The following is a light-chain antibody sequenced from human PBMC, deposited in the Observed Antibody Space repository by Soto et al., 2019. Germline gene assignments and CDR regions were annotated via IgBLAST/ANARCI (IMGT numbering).Light chain of an antibody. V-gene: IGLV2-14*01. CDR1: SSDVGAYNY. CDR2: DVS. CDR3: SSYTTSGTVV. J-gene: IGLJ2*01. Sequence: QSAPTQAASVSGSPGQSITISCIGTSSDVGAYNYVSWYQQHPGKAPKLMIYDVSNRPSGVSNRFSGSKSGNTASLTISGLQAEDEADYYCSSYTTSGTVVFGGGTKLTVL.